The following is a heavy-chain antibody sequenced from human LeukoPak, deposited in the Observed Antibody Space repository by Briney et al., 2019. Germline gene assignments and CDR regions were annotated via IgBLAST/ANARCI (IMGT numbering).Heavy chain of an antibody. CDR1: GFTFRTYA. J-gene: IGHJ6*02. Sequence: GGSLRLSCAASGFTFRTYAMSWVRQAPGKGLEWVSGISDSGDGTYYAESVKGRFTISRDNSKNTVFLQMNSLRTEDTAVYYCGRIAINANNGMDVWGQGTTVTVSS. CDR2: ISDSGDGT. D-gene: IGHD1/OR15-1a*01. V-gene: IGHV3-23*01. CDR3: GRIAINANNGMDV.